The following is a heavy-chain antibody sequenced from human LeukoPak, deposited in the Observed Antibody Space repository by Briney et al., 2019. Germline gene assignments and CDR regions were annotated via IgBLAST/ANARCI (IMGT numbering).Heavy chain of an antibody. Sequence: GGSLRLSCAASGFTLSSYAMSWVRQAPGKGLEWVSLISGNAGSTYYADSVKGRFTISRDITKNTLYLQMNSLRAEDTAVYYCAKDGLQFSEWLPPLGYWGQGTLVTISS. CDR2: ISGNAGST. D-gene: IGHD3-3*01. CDR3: AKDGLQFSEWLPPLGY. CDR1: GFTLSSYA. J-gene: IGHJ4*02. V-gene: IGHV3-23*01.